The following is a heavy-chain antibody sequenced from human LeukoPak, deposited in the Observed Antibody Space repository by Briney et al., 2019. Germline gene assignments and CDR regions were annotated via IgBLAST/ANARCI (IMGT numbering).Heavy chain of an antibody. CDR1: GFTFSSYG. CDR3: AKRKGSGSYAVDY. CDR2: IRYDGSNK. V-gene: IGHV3-30*02. J-gene: IGHJ4*02. Sequence: GGSLRLSCAASGFTFSSYGMHWVRQAPGKGLEWVAFIRYDGSNKYYADSVKGRFTISRDNSKDTLYLQMNSLRAEDTAVYYCAKRKGSGSYAVDYWGQGTLVTVSS. D-gene: IGHD3-10*01.